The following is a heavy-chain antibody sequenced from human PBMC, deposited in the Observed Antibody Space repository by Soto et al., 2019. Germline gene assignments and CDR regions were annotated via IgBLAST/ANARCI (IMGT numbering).Heavy chain of an antibody. V-gene: IGHV3-23*01. D-gene: IGHD1-26*01. Sequence: GGSLRLSCAASGFTFSSYAMSWVRQAPGKGLEWVSAISGSGGSTYYADSVKGRFTISRDNSKNTLYLQMNSLRAEDTAVYYCAKGSGARDHYYYRMDVWGQGTTVTVS. CDR3: AKGSGARDHYYYRMDV. J-gene: IGHJ6*02. CDR1: GFTFSSYA. CDR2: ISGSGGST.